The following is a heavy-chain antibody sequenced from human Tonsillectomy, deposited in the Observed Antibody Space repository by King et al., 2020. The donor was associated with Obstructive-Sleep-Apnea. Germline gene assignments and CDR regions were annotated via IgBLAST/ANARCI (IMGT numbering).Heavy chain of an antibody. CDR1: GFTFDDYA. Sequence: VQLVESGGGLVQPGRSLRLSCAASGFTFDDYAMHWVRQAPGKGLEWVSGISWNSGSIGYADSVKGRFTISRDNAKNSLYLQMNSLRAEDTALYYCAKENEDRGEACDIWGQGTMVTVSS. CDR2: ISWNSGSI. V-gene: IGHV3-9*01. CDR3: AKENEDRGEACDI. D-gene: IGHD3-16*01. J-gene: IGHJ3*02.